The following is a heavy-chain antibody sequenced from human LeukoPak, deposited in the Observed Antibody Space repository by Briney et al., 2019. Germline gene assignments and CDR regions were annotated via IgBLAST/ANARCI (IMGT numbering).Heavy chain of an antibody. V-gene: IGHV1-2*02. CDR3: ASFERSIVATIIVEYFDY. CDR2: INPNSGGT. J-gene: IGHJ4*02. Sequence: ASVKVSCKASGYTFTGYYMHWVRHAPGQGLEWMGWINPNSGGTNYAQKFQGRVTMTRDTSISTAYMELSRLRSDDTAVYYCASFERSIVATIIVEYFDYWGQGTLVTVSS. D-gene: IGHD5-12*01. CDR1: GYTFTGYY.